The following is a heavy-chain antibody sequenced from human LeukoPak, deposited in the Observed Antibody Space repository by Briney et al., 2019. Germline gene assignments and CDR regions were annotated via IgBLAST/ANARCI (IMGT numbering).Heavy chain of an antibody. Sequence: QPGGSLRLSCAASGFTFSSYAMSWVRQAPGKGLEWVSVISGSGGSTYYADSVKGRFTISRDNSKNTLYLQMNSLRAEDTAVYYCAKDDPLWFGEQGALEFGGQGTLVTVSS. J-gene: IGHJ4*02. CDR1: GFTFSSYA. V-gene: IGHV3-23*01. D-gene: IGHD3-10*01. CDR3: AKDDPLWFGEQGALEF. CDR2: ISGSGGST.